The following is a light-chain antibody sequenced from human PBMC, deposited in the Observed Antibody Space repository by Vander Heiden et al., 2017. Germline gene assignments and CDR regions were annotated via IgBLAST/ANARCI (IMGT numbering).Light chain of an antibody. Sequence: DMQLTQSPATLPASGGDRSTITCRASQSISSWLAWYQQKPGKAPKLLIYKASSLESGVPSRFSGSGSGTEFTLTISSLQPDDFATYYCQQYNSYPLTFGGGTKVEIK. V-gene: IGKV1-5*03. J-gene: IGKJ4*01. CDR2: KAS. CDR1: QSISSW. CDR3: QQYNSYPLT.